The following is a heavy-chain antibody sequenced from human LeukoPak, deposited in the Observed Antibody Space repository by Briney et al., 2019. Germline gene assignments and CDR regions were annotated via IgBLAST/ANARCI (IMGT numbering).Heavy chain of an antibody. D-gene: IGHD4-17*01. V-gene: IGHV3-53*05. J-gene: IGHJ4*02. CDR3: ARAPGGFHGDYSPIAY. Sequence: GGSLRLSCAASGFSVSSNYMSWVRQAPGKGLEWVSVLYSGGSTYYADSVKGRFTISGDNSQNTLYLQMNSLRADETAIYYCARAPGGFHGDYSPIAYWGQGTLVTVSS. CDR2: LYSGGST. CDR1: GFSVSSNY.